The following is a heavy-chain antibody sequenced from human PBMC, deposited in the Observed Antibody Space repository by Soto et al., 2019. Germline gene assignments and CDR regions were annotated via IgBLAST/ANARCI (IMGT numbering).Heavy chain of an antibody. CDR3: ARRNILVNYSATTPVAFVS. D-gene: IGHD2-15*01. V-gene: IGHV4-59*08. Sequence: SETLSLTCTVSGGCISSDYWSWIRQPPGKGQEWIGYIYYSGSTNYNPSLKSRVTISVDTSKNQFSLKLSSVTAADTAVYYCARRNILVNYSATTPVAFVSWGEG. CDR2: IYYSGST. CDR1: GGCISSDY. J-gene: IGHJ3*01.